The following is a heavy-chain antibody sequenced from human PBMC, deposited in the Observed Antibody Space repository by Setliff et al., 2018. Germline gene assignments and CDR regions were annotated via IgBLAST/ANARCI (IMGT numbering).Heavy chain of an antibody. Sequence: ASGPTLVNPTQTLTLTCTFSGFSLNTSGMRVSWIRQPPGKALEWLARIDWVDDKFYSTSLKTRLTISKDTSKKQVVLTMTNMDPVDTATYYCARISASSSHFDYWGPGTLVTVSS. V-gene: IGHV2-70*04. D-gene: IGHD6-13*01. CDR2: IDWVDDK. CDR1: GFSLNTSGMR. CDR3: ARISASSSHFDY. J-gene: IGHJ4*02.